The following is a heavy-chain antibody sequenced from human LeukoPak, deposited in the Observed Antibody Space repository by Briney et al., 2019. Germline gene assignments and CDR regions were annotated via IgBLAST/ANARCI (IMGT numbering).Heavy chain of an antibody. D-gene: IGHD3-22*01. Sequence: ASVKVSCKVSGYTLTELSMHWVRQAPGKGLEWMGGFDPEDGETIYAQKFQGRVTMTEDTSTDTAYMELSSLRSEDTAVYYCARDADSSGYYTLDAFDIWGQGTMVTVSS. CDR1: GYTLTELS. V-gene: IGHV1-24*01. CDR3: ARDADSSGYYTLDAFDI. CDR2: FDPEDGET. J-gene: IGHJ3*02.